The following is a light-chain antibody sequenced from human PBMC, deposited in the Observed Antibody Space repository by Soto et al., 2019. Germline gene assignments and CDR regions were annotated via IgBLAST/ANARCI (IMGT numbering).Light chain of an antibody. CDR1: SSDVGGYNY. J-gene: IGLJ1*01. CDR2: GVT. CDR3: FSHRSGDSHV. V-gene: IGLV2-14*01. Sequence: QSVLTQPASVSGSPRQSITISCTGTSSDVGGYNYVSWYQQYPGKAPKLMIYGVTNRPSGVSNRFSGSKTGNTASLTISGLQAEDEAYYYCFSHRSGDSHVFGTGTKVTVL.